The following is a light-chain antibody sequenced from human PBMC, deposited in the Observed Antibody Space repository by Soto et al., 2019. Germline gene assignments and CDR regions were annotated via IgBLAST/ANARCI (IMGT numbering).Light chain of an antibody. J-gene: IGLJ1*01. V-gene: IGLV1-40*01. CDR2: GNN. CDR3: QPYDSSLGGLV. Sequence: QSVLTQPPSVSGARGQRVTISCTGASSNIGAGFDVHWYQLLPGTAPKLLTSGNNNRPSGVPDRFSGSKSGTSASLAITGLQAEDGADYSCQPYDSSLGGLVFRTGNRVTVL. CDR1: SSNIGAGFD.